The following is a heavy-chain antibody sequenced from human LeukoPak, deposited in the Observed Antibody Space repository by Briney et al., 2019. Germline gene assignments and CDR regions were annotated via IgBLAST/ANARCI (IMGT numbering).Heavy chain of an antibody. CDR2: IIPIFGTA. J-gene: IGHJ4*02. V-gene: IGHV1-69*13. Sequence: SVKVSCKASGGTFSSYAISWVRQAPGQGLEWMGGIIPIFGTANYAQKFQGRVTITADESTSTAYMELSSLRSEDTAVYYCATVGMVRGVTHYYFDYWGEGTLVTVSS. CDR1: GGTFSSYA. CDR3: ATVGMVRGVTHYYFDY. D-gene: IGHD3-10*01.